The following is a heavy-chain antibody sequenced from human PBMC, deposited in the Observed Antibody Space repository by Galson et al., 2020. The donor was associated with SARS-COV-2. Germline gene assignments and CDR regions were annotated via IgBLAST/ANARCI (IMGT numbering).Heavy chain of an antibody. V-gene: IGHV3-23*01. CDR3: AKRGDDYVWVPYYFDY. CDR2: ISGSGGST. D-gene: IGHD3-16*01. J-gene: IGHJ4*02. CDR1: GFTFSSYA. Sequence: GGSLRLSCAASGFTFSSYAMSWVRQAPGKGLEWVSAISGSGGSTYYADSVKGRFTISRDNSKNTLYLQMNSLRAEDTAVYYCAKRGDDYVWVPYYFDYWGQGTLVTVSS.